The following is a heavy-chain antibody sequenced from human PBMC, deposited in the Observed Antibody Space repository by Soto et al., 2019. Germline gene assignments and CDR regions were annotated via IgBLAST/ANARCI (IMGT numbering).Heavy chain of an antibody. J-gene: IGHJ6*02. CDR2: IIPILGIA. CDR3: AREGQAPYYYYGMDV. CDR1: GGTFSSYT. V-gene: IGHV1-69*04. Sequence: SVKVSCKASGGTFSSYTISWVRQAPGQGLEWMGRIIPILGIANYAQKFQGRVTITADKSTSTAYMELRSLRSDDTAVYYCAREGQAPYYYYGMDVWGQGTTVTVSS.